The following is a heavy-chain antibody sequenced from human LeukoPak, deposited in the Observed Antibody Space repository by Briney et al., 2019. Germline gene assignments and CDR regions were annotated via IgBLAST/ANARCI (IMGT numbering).Heavy chain of an antibody. CDR2: IYYSGST. J-gene: IGHJ4*02. D-gene: IGHD1-26*01. V-gene: IGHV4-59*01. CDR1: GGSISSYY. Sequence: SETLSLTCTVSGGSISSYYWSWIRQPPGKGLEWIGYIYYSGSTNYNPSLKSRVTISVDTSKNQFSLKLSSVTAADTAVYYCARGVGATYGPNFDYWGQGTLVTVSS. CDR3: ARGVGATYGPNFDY.